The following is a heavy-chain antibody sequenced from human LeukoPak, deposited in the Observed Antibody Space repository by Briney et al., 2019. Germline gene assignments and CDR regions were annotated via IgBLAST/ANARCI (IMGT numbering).Heavy chain of an antibody. J-gene: IGHJ4*02. Sequence: GGSLRLSCAASGFTFSSYEMNWVRQAPGKGLEWVSYISSSGSTIYCADSVKGRFTISRDNAKNSLYLQVNSLRAEDTAVYYCARIPSYCGGDCWYDYWGQGTLVTVSS. V-gene: IGHV3-48*03. D-gene: IGHD2-21*02. CDR2: ISSSGSTI. CDR1: GFTFSSYE. CDR3: ARIPSYCGGDCWYDY.